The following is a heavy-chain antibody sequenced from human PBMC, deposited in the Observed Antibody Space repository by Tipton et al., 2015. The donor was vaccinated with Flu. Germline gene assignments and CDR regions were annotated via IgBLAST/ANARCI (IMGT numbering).Heavy chain of an antibody. CDR1: GGSISSSSYY. CDR3: ARGGGSGMFYYYYYMDV. Sequence: TLSLTCTVSGGSISSSSYYWGWIRQPPGKGLEWIGSIYYSGSTYYNPSLKSRVTISVDTSKNQFSLKLSSVTAADTAVYYCARGGGSGMFYYYYYMDVWGKGTTVTVSS. V-gene: IGHV4-39*01. D-gene: IGHD3-10*01. CDR2: IYYSGST. J-gene: IGHJ6*03.